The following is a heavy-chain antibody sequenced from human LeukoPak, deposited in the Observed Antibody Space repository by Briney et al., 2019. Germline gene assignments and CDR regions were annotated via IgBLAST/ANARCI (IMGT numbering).Heavy chain of an antibody. D-gene: IGHD3-9*01. V-gene: IGHV3-74*01. J-gene: IGHJ6*02. CDR2: IYSDGGNT. CDR1: GFTLSSYG. Sequence: GGSLRLSCVASGFTLSSYGMHWVRHAPGKGLVWVSRIYSDGGNTGYADSVKGRFTISTDNAKNTLFLQMNSLTAEDTAVYYCARGQNRALNVWGQGTTVTVSS. CDR3: ARGQNRALNV.